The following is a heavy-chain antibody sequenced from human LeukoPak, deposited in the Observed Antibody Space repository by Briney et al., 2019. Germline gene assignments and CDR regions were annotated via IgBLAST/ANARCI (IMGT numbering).Heavy chain of an antibody. Sequence: GGSLRLSCAASGFTFSSQSMTWVRQAPGKGLEWVSGISGSGDNTYYGDSVKGRFTISRDNSKSTMYLQMNSLRVEDTAVYYCVKWKVYGMNWGQRTLVTVSS. CDR2: ISGSGDNT. V-gene: IGHV3-23*01. CDR3: VKWKVYGMN. CDR1: GFTFSSQS. J-gene: IGHJ4*02. D-gene: IGHD1-1*01.